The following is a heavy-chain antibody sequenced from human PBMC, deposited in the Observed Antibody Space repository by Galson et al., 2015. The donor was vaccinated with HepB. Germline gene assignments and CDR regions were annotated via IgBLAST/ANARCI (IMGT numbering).Heavy chain of an antibody. Sequence: SVKVSCKASGYTFTSYDINWVRQATGQGLEWMGWMNPNSGNTGYAQKFQGRVTMTRNTSISTAYMELSSLRSEDTAVYYCARSIRTWAYYYYGMDVWGQGTTVTVSS. V-gene: IGHV1-8*01. CDR3: ARSIRTWAYYYYGMDV. J-gene: IGHJ6*02. D-gene: IGHD3-3*01. CDR1: GYTFTSYD. CDR2: MNPNSGNT.